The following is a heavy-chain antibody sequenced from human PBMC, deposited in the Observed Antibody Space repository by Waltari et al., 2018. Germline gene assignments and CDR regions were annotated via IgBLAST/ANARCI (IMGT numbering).Heavy chain of an antibody. V-gene: IGHV4-34*01. J-gene: IGHJ4*02. CDR3: ASLPRAAADGGIDY. CDR1: GGSFSDYY. Sequence: QVQLQQWVPGLLKPSETLSLTCAVYGGSFSDYYWSWNRQPPGKGLEWIGEINHSGSTNYNPSLTSRVTISVDTSKNQFSLRLSSVTAADTAVYYCASLPRAAADGGIDYWGQGTLVTVSS. D-gene: IGHD6-13*01. CDR2: INHSGST.